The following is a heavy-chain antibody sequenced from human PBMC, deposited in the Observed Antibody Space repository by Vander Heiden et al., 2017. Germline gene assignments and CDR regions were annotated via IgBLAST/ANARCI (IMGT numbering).Heavy chain of an antibody. CDR1: AGSFAGYN. D-gene: IGHD3-9*01. J-gene: IGHJ5*02. V-gene: IGHV4-34*01. CDR3: AGGYKELRYFDWLPKFDP. CDR2: INHSGST. Sequence: QVQLPQWGAGQSKPSETLSRPAAVYAGSFAGYNWSWIRRPPGKGLEWIGEINHSGSTNYNPSIKSRVTVSVETSKNQFSLKLSSVTAADTAVYYCAGGYKELRYFDWLPKFDPWGQGTLVTVSS.